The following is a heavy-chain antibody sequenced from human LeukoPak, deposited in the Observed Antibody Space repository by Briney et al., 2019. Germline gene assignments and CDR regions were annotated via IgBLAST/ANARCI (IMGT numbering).Heavy chain of an antibody. J-gene: IGHJ4*02. V-gene: IGHV1-3*01. CDR3: ARVDGSPDY. CDR2: INVGNGYT. CDR1: GYTFITYA. Sequence: VASVKVSCKASGYTFITYAMHWVRQAPGQRLEWMGWINVGNGYTKYSQKFQGRVTITRDTSISTVYMELSSLRSEDTAVYFCARVDGSPDYWGQGTLVTVSS. D-gene: IGHD2-15*01.